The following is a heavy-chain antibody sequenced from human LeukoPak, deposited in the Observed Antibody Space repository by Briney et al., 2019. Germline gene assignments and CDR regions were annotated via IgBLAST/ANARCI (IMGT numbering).Heavy chain of an antibody. CDR2: ISGSGDNM. D-gene: IGHD1-26*01. CDR3: ARDGYSGSYYRLYYFFMDV. Sequence: GGSLRLSCLASKFTLNNYATTWVRQAPGKGLEWVSSISGSGDNMDYADSVKGRFTISRDNSENTLYLQMNSLRGEDTAVYYCARDGYSGSYYRLYYFFMDVWGKGTTVTVSS. CDR1: KFTLNNYA. V-gene: IGHV3-23*01. J-gene: IGHJ6*03.